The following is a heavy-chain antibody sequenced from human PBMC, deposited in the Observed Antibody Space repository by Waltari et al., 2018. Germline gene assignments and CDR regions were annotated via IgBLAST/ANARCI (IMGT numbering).Heavy chain of an antibody. V-gene: IGHV3-30*18. CDR1: EFTFNTYG. CDR2: MSYDGINK. Sequence: QVQLVESGGGVVQPGRPLRPSCEASEFTFNTYGVPWVRQAPGQGLEWVALMSYDGINKYYADSLQGRFTISKDNSKHTLYLQMNNLRHEDTAVYYCAKDTDPSYYYYGMGVWGHGTTVTVSS. CDR3: AKDTDPSYYYYGMGV. J-gene: IGHJ6*02.